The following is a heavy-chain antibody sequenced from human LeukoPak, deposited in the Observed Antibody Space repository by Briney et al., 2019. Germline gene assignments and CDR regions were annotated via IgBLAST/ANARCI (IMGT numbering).Heavy chain of an antibody. CDR3: AGRGRDGYVSYHDY. CDR2: IYHSGST. J-gene: IGHJ4*02. Sequence: SETLSLTCAVSGGSISSGGYSWSWIRQPPGKGLEWIGYIYHSGSTYYNPSLKSRVTISVDRSKNQFSLKLSSVTAADTAVCYCAGRGRDGYVSYHDYWGQGTLVTVSS. V-gene: IGHV4-30-2*01. CDR1: GGSISSGGYS. D-gene: IGHD5-24*01.